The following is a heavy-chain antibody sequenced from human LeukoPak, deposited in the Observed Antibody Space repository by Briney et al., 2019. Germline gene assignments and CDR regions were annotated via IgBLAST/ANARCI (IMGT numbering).Heavy chain of an antibody. Sequence: GSLRLSCAASGFTFSGYGMHWVRQAPGKGLEWVAVIWYDGSKAYYVDSVKGRFTISRDNSKNTLYLQMNSLRVDDTGVYYCPRFEGLVAGLDQCGRGTLVTVSS. J-gene: IGHJ5*02. V-gene: IGHV3-33*01. CDR2: IWYDGSKA. CDR3: PRFEGLVAGLDQ. D-gene: IGHD6-19*01. CDR1: GFTFSGYG.